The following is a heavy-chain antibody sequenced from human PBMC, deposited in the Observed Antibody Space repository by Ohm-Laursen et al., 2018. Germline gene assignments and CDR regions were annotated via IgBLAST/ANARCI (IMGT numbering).Heavy chain of an antibody. CDR2: INPSGGST. V-gene: IGHV1-46*01. D-gene: IGHD1-26*01. CDR1: GYTFTSYG. CDR3: ARVPIYSGSYDY. Sequence: ASVKVSCNASGYTFTSYGINWVRQAPGQGLEWMGIINPSGGSTSYAQKFQGRVTMTRDTSTSTVYMELSSLRSEDTAVYYCARVPIYSGSYDYWGQGTLVTVSS. J-gene: IGHJ4*02.